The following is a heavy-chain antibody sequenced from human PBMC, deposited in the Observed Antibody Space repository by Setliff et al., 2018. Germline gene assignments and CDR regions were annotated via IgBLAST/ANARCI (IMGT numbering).Heavy chain of an antibody. D-gene: IGHD2-2*01. CDR1: EFTFRNYY. Sequence: PGGSLRLSCAASEFTFRNYYMHWVRQAPGKGLMWVSYIKSDGSNTHYADSVEGRFTISRDNAKNTLYLQMNSLRAEDTAVYYCARGGCSATSCLDYWGQGTLVTVSS. V-gene: IGHV3-74*01. CDR2: IKSDGSNT. J-gene: IGHJ4*02. CDR3: ARGGCSATSCLDY.